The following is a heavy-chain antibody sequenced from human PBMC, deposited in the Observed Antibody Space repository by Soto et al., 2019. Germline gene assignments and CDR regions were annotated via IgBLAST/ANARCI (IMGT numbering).Heavy chain of an antibody. J-gene: IGHJ4*02. CDR1: GASISSGDYF. CDR2: IYDSGSS. V-gene: IGHV4-30-4*01. D-gene: IGHD5-12*01. CDR3: AREKGYISGPKNFDY. Sequence: LSLTCTVSGASISSGDYFWSWIRQSPGKGLEWIGYIYDSGSSYYNPSLKSRVTMSVDTSKNQFSLKLRSVTAADTAVYYCAREKGYISGPKNFDYWGQGTLVTVSS.